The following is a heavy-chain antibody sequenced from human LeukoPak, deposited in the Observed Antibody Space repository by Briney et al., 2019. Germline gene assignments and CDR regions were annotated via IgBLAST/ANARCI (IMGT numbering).Heavy chain of an antibody. CDR1: GFSVYDYN. Sequence: GGSLRLSCAASGFSVYDYNMKWVRQAPGKGLEWVANIKQDGSEKYYVDSVKGRFTISRDNAKNSLYLQMNSLRAEDTAVYYCASIAASVAFDIWGQGTMVTVSS. CDR3: ASIAASVAFDI. CDR2: IKQDGSEK. J-gene: IGHJ3*02. D-gene: IGHD6-13*01. V-gene: IGHV3-7*01.